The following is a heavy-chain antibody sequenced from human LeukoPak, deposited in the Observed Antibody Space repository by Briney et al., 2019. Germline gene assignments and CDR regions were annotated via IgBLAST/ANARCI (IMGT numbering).Heavy chain of an antibody. Sequence: GGSLRLSCAASGFTFSSYAMHWVRQAPGKGLEYVSAISSNGGSTYYANSVKGRFTISRDNSKNTLYLQMGSLRAEDMAVYYCARDAPEGATKGGFDYWGQGTLVTVSS. J-gene: IGHJ4*02. V-gene: IGHV3-64*01. D-gene: IGHD1-26*01. CDR3: ARDAPEGATKGGFDY. CDR2: ISSNGGST. CDR1: GFTFSSYA.